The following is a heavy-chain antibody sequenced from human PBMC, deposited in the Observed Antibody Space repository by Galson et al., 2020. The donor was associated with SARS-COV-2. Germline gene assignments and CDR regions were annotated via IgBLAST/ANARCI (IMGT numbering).Heavy chain of an antibody. CDR2: ISGSGGST. Sequence: GGSLRLSCAASGFTFSSYAMSWVRQAPGKGLEWVSAISGSGGSTYYADSVKGRFTISRDNSKNTLYLQMNSLRAEDTAVYYCANQWAAAILPYYYYYMDVWGKGTTVTVSS. V-gene: IGHV3-23*01. D-gene: IGHD2-2*01. CDR1: GFTFSSYA. J-gene: IGHJ6*03. CDR3: ANQWAAAILPYYYYYMDV.